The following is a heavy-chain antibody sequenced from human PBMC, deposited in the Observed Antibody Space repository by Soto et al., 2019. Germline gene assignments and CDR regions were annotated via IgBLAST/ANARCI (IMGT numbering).Heavy chain of an antibody. CDR2: IYWDDDK. J-gene: IGHJ4*02. D-gene: IGHD1-26*01. CDR1: GSLLNTRGVG. Sequence: QITLKESGPALVKPTQTLTLTCTFSGSLLNTRGVGLGWIRQPPRKALEWLALIYWDDDKRYSPSLKRSLTIAKDACRSQVVLGMMDMDPMDTSRYCRAHCPGRFPSYFRYWGQGALVTVSS. CDR3: AHCPGRFPSYFRY. V-gene: IGHV2-5*02.